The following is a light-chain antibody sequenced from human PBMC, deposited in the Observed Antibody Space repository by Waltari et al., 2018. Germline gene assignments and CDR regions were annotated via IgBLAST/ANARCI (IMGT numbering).Light chain of an antibody. CDR2: DKN. Sequence: TQDPAVSVAMGQTVRITCQGDSLRSYYASWYQQRPGQASLLVMYDKNSRPSGVTDRFSGSSAEGTACLTIPGAQAEDEAYYAGPARDATDPGGAFGGGTKLTVL. J-gene: IGLJ2*01. CDR1: SLRSYY. V-gene: IGLV3-19*01. CDR3: PARDATDPGGA.